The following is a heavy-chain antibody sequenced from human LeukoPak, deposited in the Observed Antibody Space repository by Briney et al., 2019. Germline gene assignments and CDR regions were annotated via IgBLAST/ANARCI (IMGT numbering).Heavy chain of an antibody. CDR2: ISRSSSTI. Sequence: GGSLRLSCAASGFTFSSYSMNWVRQAPGKGLEWVSYISRSSSTIYYADSVKGRFTISRDDAKSSLYLQMNSLRAEDTAMYYCASLHWARNTVSFDYWGQGALVTVSS. D-gene: IGHD4-17*01. CDR1: GFTFSSYS. J-gene: IGHJ4*02. CDR3: ASLHWARNTVSFDY. V-gene: IGHV3-48*04.